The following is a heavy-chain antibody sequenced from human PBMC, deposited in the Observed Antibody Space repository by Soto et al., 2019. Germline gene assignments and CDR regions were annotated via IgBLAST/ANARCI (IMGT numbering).Heavy chain of an antibody. CDR2: ISSSGSTI. J-gene: IGHJ4*02. Sequence: PGGSLRLSCAASGFTFSDYYMGWIRQAPGKGLEWVSYISSSGSTIYYADSVKGRFTISRDNAKNSLYLQMNSLRAEDTAVYYWARWVLTRLMVRGVSPKNPLDYWGQENLLTV. V-gene: IGHV3-11*01. CDR3: ARWVLTRLMVRGVSPKNPLDY. CDR1: GFTFSDYY. D-gene: IGHD3-10*01.